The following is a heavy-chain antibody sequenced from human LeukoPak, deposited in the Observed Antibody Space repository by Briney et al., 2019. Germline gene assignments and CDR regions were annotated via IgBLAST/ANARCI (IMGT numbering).Heavy chain of an antibody. CDR2: IWYDGSNK. D-gene: IGHD6-19*01. J-gene: IGHJ4*02. CDR1: GFTFSNYG. CDR3: AREGSSGWPYYFDY. Sequence: PGGSLRLSCAASGFTFSNYGMHWVRQAPGKGLEWVAVIWYDGSNKYYADSVKGRFTISRDNSKNTLYLQMNSLRAEDTAVYYCAREGSSGWPYYFDYWGQGTLVTVSS. V-gene: IGHV3-33*01.